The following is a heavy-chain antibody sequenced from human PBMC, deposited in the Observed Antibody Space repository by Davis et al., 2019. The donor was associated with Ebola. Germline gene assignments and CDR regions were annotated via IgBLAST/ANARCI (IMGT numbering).Heavy chain of an antibody. J-gene: IGHJ4*02. Sequence: PSETLSLTCAFSGDSISSHNWWSWVRQPPGKGLEWIGEIHHSGGTNYNPSLKSRVTMSVDKSKNQFSLKLNSVTAADTAVYYCATWAFWVGGYWGQGTLVTVSS. CDR2: IHHSGGT. CDR1: GDSISSHNW. V-gene: IGHV4-4*02. CDR3: ATWAFWVGGY. D-gene: IGHD3-3*02.